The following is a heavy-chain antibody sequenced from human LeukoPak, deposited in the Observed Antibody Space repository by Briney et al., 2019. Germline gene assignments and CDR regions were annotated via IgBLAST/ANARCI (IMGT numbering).Heavy chain of an antibody. D-gene: IGHD3-22*01. CDR1: GYTFTGYY. V-gene: IGHV1-2*02. CDR2: INPNSGGT. J-gene: IGHJ4*02. CDR3: ARDPRDSSGYYSPGPRLDY. Sequence: ASVKVSCKASGYTFTGYYMHWVRQAPGQGLEWMGWINPNSGGTNYAQKFQGRVTMTRDTSISTAYMELSRLRSDDTAVYYCARDPRDSSGYYSPGPRLDYWGQGTLVTVSS.